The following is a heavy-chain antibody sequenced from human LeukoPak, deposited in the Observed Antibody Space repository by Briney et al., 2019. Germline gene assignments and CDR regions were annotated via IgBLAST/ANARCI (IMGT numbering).Heavy chain of an antibody. Sequence: SETLSLTCAVYGGSFSGHYWSWIRQPPGKGLEWIGEINHSGSTNYNPSLKSRVTISVDTSKNHFSLRLNSVTAADTAVYYCARRVRGVNDAFDIWGQGTKVTVSS. CDR3: ARRVRGVNDAFDI. D-gene: IGHD3-10*01. CDR1: GGSFSGHY. CDR2: INHSGST. V-gene: IGHV4-34*01. J-gene: IGHJ3*02.